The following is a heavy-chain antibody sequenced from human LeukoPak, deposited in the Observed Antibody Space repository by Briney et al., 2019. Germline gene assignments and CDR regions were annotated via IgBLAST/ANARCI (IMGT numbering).Heavy chain of an antibody. Sequence: GASVKVSCKATGYIFTSYYMHWVRQAPGQGLEWMGIINPTGGSTAYAQKFQGRVTMTRDTSTSTVYMELSSLRSEDTAVYYCARRYPTSPPNSVLRFLEWFHPTPFDYWGQGTLVTVSS. V-gene: IGHV1-46*01. CDR1: GYIFTSYY. CDR2: INPTGGST. D-gene: IGHD3-3*01. J-gene: IGHJ4*02. CDR3: ARRYPTSPPNSVLRFLEWFHPTPFDY.